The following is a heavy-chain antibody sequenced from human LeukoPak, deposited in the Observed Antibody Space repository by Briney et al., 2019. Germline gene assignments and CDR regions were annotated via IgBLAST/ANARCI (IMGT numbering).Heavy chain of an antibody. CDR1: GYSISSGYY. Sequence: SETLSLTCTVSGYSISSGYYWGWIRQPPGKGLEWIGSIYQSGNTYYNPSLKSRVTISVDTSKNQFSLKLSSVTAADSAAYYCARAYDYRGYFFYYYMDFWGKGTTVTVSS. CDR2: IYQSGNT. CDR3: ARAYDYRGYFFYYYMDF. V-gene: IGHV4-38-2*02. D-gene: IGHD4-11*01. J-gene: IGHJ6*03.